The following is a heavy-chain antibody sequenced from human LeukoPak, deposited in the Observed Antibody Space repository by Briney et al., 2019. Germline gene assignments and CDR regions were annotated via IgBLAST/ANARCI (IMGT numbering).Heavy chain of an antibody. J-gene: IGHJ3*02. Sequence: SETLSLTCSVSGVPISTYYWSWLRQSPGKGLEWIAYVYYNGDIMYNPSLKSRVTISLDTSKNQFSLKLSSVTAADTAVYYCARDRESITMVVAPSGAFDIWGQGTMVTVSS. D-gene: IGHD3-22*01. V-gene: IGHV4-59*01. CDR1: GVPISTYY. CDR2: VYYNGDI. CDR3: ARDRESITMVVAPSGAFDI.